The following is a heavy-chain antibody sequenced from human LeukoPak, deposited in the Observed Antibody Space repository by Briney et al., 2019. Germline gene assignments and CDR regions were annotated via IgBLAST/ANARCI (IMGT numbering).Heavy chain of an antibody. CDR1: GFTFSSYA. D-gene: IGHD1-26*01. Sequence: SGGSLRLSCAASGFTFSSYAMSWVRQAPGKGLEWVANIKQGASEKHYVDSVKGRFTISRDDAKNSLYLQMSSLRAEDTAVYYCAREGQGYGGKDYWGQGTRVTVSS. J-gene: IGHJ4*02. V-gene: IGHV3-7*05. CDR2: IKQGASEK. CDR3: AREGQGYGGKDY.